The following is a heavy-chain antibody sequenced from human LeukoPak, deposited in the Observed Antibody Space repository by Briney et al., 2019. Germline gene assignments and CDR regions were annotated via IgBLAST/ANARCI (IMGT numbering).Heavy chain of an antibody. D-gene: IGHD6-13*01. CDR2: INTNTGNP. CDR3: ARAKHSSRRPPSFYYYMDA. J-gene: IGHJ6*03. V-gene: IGHV7-4-1*02. CDR1: GYTFTSYA. Sequence: ASVKVSCKASGYTFTSYAMNWVRQAPGQGLEWMGWINTNTGNPTYAQGFTGRVVFSLDTSVSTAYLQISSLKAEDTAVYYCARAKHSSRRPPSFYYYMDAWGKGTTVTVSS.